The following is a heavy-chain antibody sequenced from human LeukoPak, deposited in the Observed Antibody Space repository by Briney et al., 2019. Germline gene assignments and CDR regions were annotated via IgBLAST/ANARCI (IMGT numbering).Heavy chain of an antibody. V-gene: IGHV4-59*12. CDR3: ARETLHNYGAHN. CDR2: IYYSGST. Sequence: SETLSLTCTVSGGSISSYYWSWIRQPPGKGLEWIGYIYYSGSTYYNPSLKSRVTISVDTSKNQFSLKLSSVTAADTAVYYCARETLHNYGAHNWGQGTLVTVSS. D-gene: IGHD5-24*01. CDR1: GGSISSYY. J-gene: IGHJ4*02.